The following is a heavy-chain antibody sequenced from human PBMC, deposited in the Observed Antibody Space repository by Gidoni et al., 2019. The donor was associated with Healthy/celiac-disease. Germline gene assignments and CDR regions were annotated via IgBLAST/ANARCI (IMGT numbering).Heavy chain of an antibody. CDR3: ARGLAVDYYGMDV. J-gene: IGHJ6*02. CDR1: GFTFSSYR. V-gene: IGHV3-74*01. CDR2: INSDGSST. Sequence: EVQLVESGGGLVQPGGSLRLSCSASGFTFSSYRMHWVRQAPGKGLVWVSRINSDGSSTSYADSVKGRFTISRDNAKNTLYLQMNSLRAEDTAVYYCARGLAVDYYGMDVWGQGTTVTVSS.